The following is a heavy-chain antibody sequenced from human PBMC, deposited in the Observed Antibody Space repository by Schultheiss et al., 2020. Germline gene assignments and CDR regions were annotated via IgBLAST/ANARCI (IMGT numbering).Heavy chain of an antibody. CDR2: IYHSGST. D-gene: IGHD4-17*01. Sequence: SETLSLTCTVSGGPIRSSTYYWGWIRQPPGKGLEWIGYIYHSGSTYYNPSLKSRVSISVDRSKNQFSLKLSSVTAADTAVYYCARVTVTHYFDYWGQGTLVTVSS. CDR3: ARVTVTHYFDY. J-gene: IGHJ4*02. CDR1: GGPIRSSTYY. V-gene: IGHV4-39*07.